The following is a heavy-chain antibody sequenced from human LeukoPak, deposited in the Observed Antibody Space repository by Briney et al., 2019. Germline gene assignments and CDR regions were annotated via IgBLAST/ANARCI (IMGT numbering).Heavy chain of an antibody. CDR2: INSDGSST. D-gene: IGHD3-22*01. CDR1: GFTFSSYW. Sequence: GGSLRLSCAASGFTFSSYWMHWVRQAPGKGLVWVSRINSDGSSTSYADSVKGRFTISRDNSKNSLYLQMNSLRAEDTAVYYCARVWDYTVYYATSGDAFDIWGQGTMVTVSS. J-gene: IGHJ3*02. V-gene: IGHV3-74*01. CDR3: ARVWDYTVYYATSGDAFDI.